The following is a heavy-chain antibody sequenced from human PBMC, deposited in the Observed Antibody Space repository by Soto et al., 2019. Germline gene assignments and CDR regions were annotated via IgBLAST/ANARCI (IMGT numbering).Heavy chain of an antibody. CDR2: ISGSGGST. CDR3: AKDIVVLPAARALNYYYYGMDV. D-gene: IGHD2-2*01. V-gene: IGHV3-23*01. CDR1: GFTFSSSA. Sequence: PGGSLRLSCAASGFTFSSSALSWVRQAPGKGLEGGSAISGSGGSTYYAASVKGLFTSSRDNSKNTLYLQRNSRIAEDTALYYWAKDIVVLPAARALNYYYYGMDVWGQGTTVTVSS. J-gene: IGHJ6*02.